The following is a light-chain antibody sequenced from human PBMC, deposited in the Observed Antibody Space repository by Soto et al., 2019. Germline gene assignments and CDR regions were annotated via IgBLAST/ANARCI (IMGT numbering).Light chain of an antibody. V-gene: IGKV1-39*01. J-gene: IGKJ5*01. CDR3: QQSYSTLSLT. CDR2: AAS. Sequence: DIQMTQSPSSLSASVGDRVTITCRASESISRHLNWYQQKPGKAHKLLIYAASSLQNGAPSRFXGSGPGTDFTLTISNLQPEDFATYYCQQSYSTLSLTFGQGTRLEMK. CDR1: ESISRH.